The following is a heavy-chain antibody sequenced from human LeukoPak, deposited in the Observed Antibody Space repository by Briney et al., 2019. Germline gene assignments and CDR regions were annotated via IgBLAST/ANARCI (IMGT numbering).Heavy chain of an antibody. CDR3: AKDEMDCSGGSCYFSDYYGMDV. Sequence: GGSLRLSCAASGFTFSSYGMHWVRQAPGKGLEWVAVISYDGSNKYYADSVKGRFTISRDNSKNTLYLQMNSLRAEDTAVYYCAKDEMDCSGGSCYFSDYYGMDVWGQGTTVTVSS. J-gene: IGHJ6*02. V-gene: IGHV3-30*18. CDR1: GFTFSSYG. CDR2: ISYDGSNK. D-gene: IGHD2-15*01.